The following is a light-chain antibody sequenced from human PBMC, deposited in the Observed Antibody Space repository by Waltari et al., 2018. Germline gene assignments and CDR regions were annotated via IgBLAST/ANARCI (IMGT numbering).Light chain of an antibody. J-gene: IGKJ4*01. CDR2: AAS. CDR1: QSISSY. Sequence: DIQMTQSPSSLSASVGDRVTITCRASQSISSYLNWYQQKPGKAPKLLIYAASSLQSGVPSRFSGSGSGTDFTLTISSLQPEDFATYYCQQYETLPLTFGGGTEVAI. V-gene: IGKV1-39*01. CDR3: QQYETLPLT.